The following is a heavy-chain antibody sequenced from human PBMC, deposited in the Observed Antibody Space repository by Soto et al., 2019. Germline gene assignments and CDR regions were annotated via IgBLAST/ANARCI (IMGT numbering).Heavy chain of an antibody. V-gene: IGHV1-18*01. CDR2: ISAYNGNT. J-gene: IGHJ4*02. D-gene: IGHD3-16*01. Sequence: QVQLVQSGVEVEKPGASVKVSGKASGYTFTSYGISWVRQAPGQGLEWMGWISAYNGNTNYAQKCQGRVTMTTDTSTSTAYMELMSLRSDDTVVYYCARDVPPVITGGPDYWGQGTLVTVSS. CDR3: ARDVPPVITGGPDY. CDR1: GYTFTSYG.